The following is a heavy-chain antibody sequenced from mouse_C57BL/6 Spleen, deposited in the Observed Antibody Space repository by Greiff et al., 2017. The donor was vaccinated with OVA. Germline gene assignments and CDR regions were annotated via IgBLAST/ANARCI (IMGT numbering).Heavy chain of an antibody. Sequence: DVMLVESGGGLVKPGGSLKLSCAASGFTFSDYGMHWVRQAPEKGLEWVAYISSGSSTIYYADTVKGRFTISRDNAKNTLFLQMTSLRSEDTAMYYCARYNYGSLDYWGQGTTLTVSS. J-gene: IGHJ2*01. V-gene: IGHV5-17*01. CDR1: GFTFSDYG. CDR2: ISSGSSTI. D-gene: IGHD1-1*01. CDR3: ARYNYGSLDY.